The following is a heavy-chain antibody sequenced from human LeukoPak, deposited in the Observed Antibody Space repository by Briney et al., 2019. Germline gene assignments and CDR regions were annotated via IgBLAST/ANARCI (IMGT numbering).Heavy chain of an antibody. CDR1: GFTFSSYG. CDR3: AKVEVRGYSGYDYYYYYGMDV. V-gene: IGHV3-30*18. J-gene: IGHJ6*02. Sequence: GGSLRLSCAASGFTFSSYGMHWVRQAPGKGLEWVAVISYDGSNKYYADSVKGRFTISRDNSKNTLYLQMNSLRAEDTAVYYCAKVEVRGYSGYDYYYYYGMDVWGQGTTVTVSS. CDR2: ISYDGSNK. D-gene: IGHD5-12*01.